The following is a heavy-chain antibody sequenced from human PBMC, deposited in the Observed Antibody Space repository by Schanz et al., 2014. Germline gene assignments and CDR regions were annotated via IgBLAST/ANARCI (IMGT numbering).Heavy chain of an antibody. V-gene: IGHV3-33*08. J-gene: IGHJ4*02. CDR1: GFNFSNYD. D-gene: IGHD6-6*01. CDR2: IYYNGTNK. CDR3: VPMSIAAH. Sequence: QVQLVESGGGVVQPGRSLRLSCAASGFNFSNYDIHWVRQAPGKGLEWVALIYYNGTNKYYADSVKGRFTISRDNSQNTLYLRMNSLRAEDTAVYYCVPMSIAAHWGQGTLVTVSS.